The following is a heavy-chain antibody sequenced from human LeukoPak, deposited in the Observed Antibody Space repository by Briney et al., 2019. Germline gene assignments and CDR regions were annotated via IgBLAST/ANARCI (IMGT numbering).Heavy chain of an antibody. Sequence: PSETLSLTCTVSGGSISSGDYYWSWIRQPPGKGLEWLGYIYYSGSTYYNPSLKSRVTISVDTSKNQFSLKLSSVTAADTAVYYCAREGVDYYGSGSYYWGQGTLVTVSS. V-gene: IGHV4-30-4*01. D-gene: IGHD3-10*01. CDR2: IYYSGST. CDR3: AREGVDYYGSGSYY. J-gene: IGHJ4*02. CDR1: GGSISSGDYY.